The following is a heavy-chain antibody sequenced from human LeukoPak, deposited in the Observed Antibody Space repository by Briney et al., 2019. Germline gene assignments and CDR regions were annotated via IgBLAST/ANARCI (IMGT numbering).Heavy chain of an antibody. Sequence: SGGSLRLSCAASGFTFSSYEMNWVRQAPGKRLEWVSYISSSGSTIYYADSVKGRFTISRDNAKNSLYLQMNSLRAEDTAVYCCAKDSNWRGSFPNDAFDIWGQGTMVTVSS. CDR1: GFTFSSYE. CDR2: ISSSGSTI. D-gene: IGHD3-16*01. CDR3: AKDSNWRGSFPNDAFDI. J-gene: IGHJ3*02. V-gene: IGHV3-48*03.